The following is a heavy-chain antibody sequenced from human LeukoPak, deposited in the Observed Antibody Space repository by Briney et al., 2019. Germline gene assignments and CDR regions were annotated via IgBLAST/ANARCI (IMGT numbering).Heavy chain of an antibody. Sequence: GGSLRLSCAASGFTFSRYSMHWVRQTTGKGLEWVAIIWYDGSGKYYADSVKGRFTISRDNSNNTLFLQMNSLRVEDTALYYCARDYSSSWDYWGQGTLVTVSS. CDR2: IWYDGSGK. CDR1: GFTFSRYS. CDR3: ARDYSSSWDY. D-gene: IGHD6-13*01. J-gene: IGHJ4*02. V-gene: IGHV3-33*01.